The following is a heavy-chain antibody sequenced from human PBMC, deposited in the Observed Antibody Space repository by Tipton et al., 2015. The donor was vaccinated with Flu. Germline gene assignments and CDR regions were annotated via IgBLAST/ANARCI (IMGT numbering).Heavy chain of an antibody. Sequence: GLVKPSETLSLTCTVSGGSISSSSYYWGWIRQPPGKGLEWIGSIYYSGSTYYNPSLKSRVTISVDTSKNQFSLKLSSVTAADTAVYYCARADYDILTGYPATADYWGQGTLVTVSS. CDR2: IYYSGST. D-gene: IGHD3-9*01. V-gene: IGHV4-39*07. J-gene: IGHJ4*02. CDR1: GGSISSSSYY. CDR3: ARADYDILTGYPATADY.